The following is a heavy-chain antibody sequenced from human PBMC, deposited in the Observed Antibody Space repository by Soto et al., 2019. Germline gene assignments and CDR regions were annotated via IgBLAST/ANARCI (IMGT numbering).Heavy chain of an antibody. D-gene: IGHD2-2*01. CDR2: INQSGSSI. Sequence: PGGSLRLSCAASRFPFSEFWMSWVRQGPGKGPEWVASINQSGSSISYADSVKGRFTISRDNSKNSLYLQMNSLRADDTAVYYCAKDSPAAPYFDSWGHGTLVTVSS. J-gene: IGHJ4*01. V-gene: IGHV3-7*01. CDR3: AKDSPAAPYFDS. CDR1: RFPFSEFW.